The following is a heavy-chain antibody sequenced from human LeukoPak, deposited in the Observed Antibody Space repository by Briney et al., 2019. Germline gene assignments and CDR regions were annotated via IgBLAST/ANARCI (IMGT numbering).Heavy chain of an antibody. D-gene: IGHD2-15*01. V-gene: IGHV3-7*01. CDR2: IKGDGSEK. Sequence: PGGSLRLSCAASGFTFSSYWMSWVRLAPGKGLEWVANIKGDGSEKWYADSVKGRFTISRDNAQNSLYLQMNSLRAEDTAVYYCARDLGYYFDYWGQGTLVTVSS. J-gene: IGHJ4*02. CDR3: ARDLGYYFDY. CDR1: GFTFSSYW.